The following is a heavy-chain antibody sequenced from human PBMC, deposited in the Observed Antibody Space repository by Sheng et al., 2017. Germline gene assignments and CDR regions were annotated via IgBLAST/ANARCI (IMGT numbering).Heavy chain of an antibody. CDR2: IFPIFGSA. Sequence: QVQLVQSGAEVRNPGSSVKVSCKTSGGTLSNHVFGWARQAPGQGLEWMGGIFPIFGSANYAQKFQGRVTITADESTSTAYIELSSLRSEDTAVYYCARDAAAALDLWGQGTLVTVSS. J-gene: IGHJ5*02. CDR1: GGTLSNHV. D-gene: IGHD6-13*01. V-gene: IGHV1-69*13. CDR3: ARDAAAALDL.